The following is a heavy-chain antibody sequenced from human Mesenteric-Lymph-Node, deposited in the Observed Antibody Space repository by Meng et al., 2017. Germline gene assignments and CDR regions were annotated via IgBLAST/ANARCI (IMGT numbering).Heavy chain of an antibody. CDR1: CGSCSGYH. Sequence: QVWLQGSVPGLGKPSPTLPLTCAVLCGSCSGYHWSWIRQPPGKGLEWIGEINHSGSTNYNPSLKSRVTISVDTSKNQFSLKLSSVTAADTAVYYCARGLVRGVIIINWFDPWGQGTLVTVSS. CDR2: INHSGST. V-gene: IGHV4-34*09. J-gene: IGHJ5*02. D-gene: IGHD3-10*01. CDR3: ARGLVRGVIIINWFDP.